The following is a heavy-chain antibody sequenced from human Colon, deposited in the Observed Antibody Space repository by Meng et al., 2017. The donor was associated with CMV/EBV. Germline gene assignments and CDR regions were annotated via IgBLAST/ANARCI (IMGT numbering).Heavy chain of an antibody. J-gene: IGHJ4*02. CDR2: IYYSGST. CDR1: GGSISSSSYY. V-gene: IGHV4-39*01. CDR3: ARSGFGELSPDY. Sequence: TVSGGSISSSSYYWGWIRQPPGKGLEWIGSIYYSGSTYYNPSLKSRVTISVDTSKNQFSLKLSSVTAADTAVYYCARSGFGELSPDYWGQGTLVTVSS. D-gene: IGHD3-10*01.